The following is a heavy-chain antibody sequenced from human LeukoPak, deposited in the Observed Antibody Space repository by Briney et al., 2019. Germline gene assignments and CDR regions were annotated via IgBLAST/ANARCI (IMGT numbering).Heavy chain of an antibody. CDR3: AKAGIQLWFDY. Sequence: GGSLRLSCAPSGFTFSSYAMSWVRQAAGKGLEWVSAISGSGGSTYYADSVKGRFTISRDNSNNTLYLQMNSLRAEDTAVYYCAKAGIQLWFDYWGQGTLVTVSS. J-gene: IGHJ5*01. D-gene: IGHD5-18*01. CDR2: ISGSGGST. CDR1: GFTFSSYA. V-gene: IGHV3-23*01.